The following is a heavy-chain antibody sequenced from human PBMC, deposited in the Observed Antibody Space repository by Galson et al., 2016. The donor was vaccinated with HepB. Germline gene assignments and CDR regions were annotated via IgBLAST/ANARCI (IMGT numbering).Heavy chain of an antibody. J-gene: IGHJ6*03. V-gene: IGHV1-46*01. CDR2: INPSGGST. D-gene: IGHD4-17*01. Sequence: SVKVSCKASGYTFTSYYMHWVRQAPGQGLEWMGKINPSGGSTRYAQKFQGRVTMTRDTSTSTVDMELSSLRSEDTAVYYCARGTVTPFHYYYYYMDVWGKGTTVTVSS. CDR3: ARGTVTPFHYYYYYMDV. CDR1: GYTFTSYY.